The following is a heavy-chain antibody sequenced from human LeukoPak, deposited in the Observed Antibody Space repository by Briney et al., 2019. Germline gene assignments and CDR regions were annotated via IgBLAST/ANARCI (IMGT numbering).Heavy chain of an antibody. Sequence: ASVKVSCKASGGTFISYAISWVRQAPGQGLEWMGGIIPIFGTANYAQKFQGRVTITTDESTSTAYMELSSLRSEDTAVYYCARGLDDSSGYFVEAFDIWGQGTMVTVSS. V-gene: IGHV1-69*05. CDR3: ARGLDDSSGYFVEAFDI. D-gene: IGHD3-22*01. CDR2: IIPIFGTA. CDR1: GGTFISYA. J-gene: IGHJ3*02.